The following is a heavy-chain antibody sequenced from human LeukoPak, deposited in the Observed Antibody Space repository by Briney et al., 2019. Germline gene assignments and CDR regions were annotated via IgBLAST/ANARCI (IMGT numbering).Heavy chain of an antibody. Sequence: PSETLPLTCTVSGGSISSYYWSWIRQPPGKGLEWIGYIYYSGSTNYNPSLKSRVTISVDTSKNQFSLKLSSVTAADTAVYYCARVRSGSYSIDYWGQGTLVTVSS. CDR2: IYYSGST. CDR3: ARVRSGSYSIDY. V-gene: IGHV4-59*01. D-gene: IGHD1-26*01. J-gene: IGHJ4*02. CDR1: GGSISSYY.